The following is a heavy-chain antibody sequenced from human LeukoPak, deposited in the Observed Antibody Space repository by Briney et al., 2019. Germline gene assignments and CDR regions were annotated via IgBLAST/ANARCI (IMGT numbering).Heavy chain of an antibody. J-gene: IGHJ3*02. CDR3: ARVRDGYNDAFDI. D-gene: IGHD5-24*01. CDR1: GYTFTNYY. Sequence: ASVKVSCKASGYTFTNYYMHWVRHAPGQGLEWMGVFNPSGGSTSYAQKFQGRVTMTRDTSTSTVYMELSSLRSEDAAVYYCARVRDGYNDAFDIWGQGTMVTVSS. CDR2: FNPSGGST. V-gene: IGHV1-46*01.